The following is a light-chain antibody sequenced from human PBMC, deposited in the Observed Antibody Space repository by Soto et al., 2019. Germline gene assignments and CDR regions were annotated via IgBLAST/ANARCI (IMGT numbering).Light chain of an antibody. CDR1: QSVSNNY. Sequence: ETVLTQSPGTLSLSPGERATLSCRASQSVSNNYVNWYQQKPGQSPRLLIYDVSNRTTGIPDRFSGAGSGTDFTLTISRREPEDFAVYYCQLYGSSPPNTFGQGTKLEI. V-gene: IGKV3-20*01. J-gene: IGKJ2*01. CDR3: QLYGSSPPNT. CDR2: DVS.